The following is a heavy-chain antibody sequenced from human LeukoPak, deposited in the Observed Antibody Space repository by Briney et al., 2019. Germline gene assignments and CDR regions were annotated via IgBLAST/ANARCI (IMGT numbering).Heavy chain of an antibody. CDR2: IYYSGST. J-gene: IGHJ5*02. Sequence: PSETLSLTCTVPGGSISSYYWGWIRQPPGKGLEWIGSIYYSGSTYYNPSLKSRVTISVDTSKNQFSLKLSSVTAADTAVYYCARSITMVRGVISLNWFDPWGQGTLVTVSS. CDR1: GGSISSYY. CDR3: ARSITMVRGVISLNWFDP. D-gene: IGHD3-10*01. V-gene: IGHV4-39*07.